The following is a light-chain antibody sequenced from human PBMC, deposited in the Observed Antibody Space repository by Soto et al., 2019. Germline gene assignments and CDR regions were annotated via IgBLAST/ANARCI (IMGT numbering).Light chain of an antibody. Sequence: ESVMTQSPVALSVSPGESAALSCRASQSVGRNFAWYQQRPGQAPRVLIYGTSTRATGVPARFSGSGSGTDFTLAISSLQSEDFAVYYCQQYNKLPYTFGQGTRLEIK. CDR3: QQYNKLPYT. V-gene: IGKV3-15*01. CDR2: GTS. J-gene: IGKJ2*01. CDR1: QSVGRN.